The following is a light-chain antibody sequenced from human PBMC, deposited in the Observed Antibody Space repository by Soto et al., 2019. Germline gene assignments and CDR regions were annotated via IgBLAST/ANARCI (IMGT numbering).Light chain of an antibody. CDR1: QSVSNSY. J-gene: IGKJ4*01. CDR2: GAS. V-gene: IGKV3-20*01. CDR3: QQYSSSPLT. Sequence: EILLTQSPGTLSLSPGERATLSCRASQSVSNSYLAWYQQKPGQAPRLLIYGASSRATGTPDRFSGSGSGTDFTLTISRLEPEDFAVYYWQQYSSSPLTFGGGTKVEIK.